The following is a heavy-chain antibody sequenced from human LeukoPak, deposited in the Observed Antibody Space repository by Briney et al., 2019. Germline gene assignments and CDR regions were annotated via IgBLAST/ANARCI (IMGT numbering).Heavy chain of an antibody. CDR3: ARHVRYSSSWDDY. J-gene: IGHJ4*02. CDR1: GGSFSGYY. CDR2: IYYSGST. Sequence: SETLSLTCAVYGGSFSGYYWSWIRQPPGKGLEWIGSIYYSGSTYYNPSLKSRVTISVDTPKNQFSLKLSSVTAADTAVYYCARHVRYSSSWDDYWGQGTLVTVPS. D-gene: IGHD6-13*01. V-gene: IGHV4-34*01.